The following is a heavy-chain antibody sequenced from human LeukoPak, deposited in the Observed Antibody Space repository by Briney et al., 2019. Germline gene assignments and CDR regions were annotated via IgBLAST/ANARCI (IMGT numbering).Heavy chain of an antibody. CDR3: ARDRDYDSANFDY. V-gene: IGHV3-33*01. CDR1: GFTLSSFG. J-gene: IGHJ4*02. Sequence: GRSLRLSRAASGFTLSSFGMHWVRQAPGKGLEWVAVIWYDGGHKYYADSVKGRLSISRDNSKNTLYLQMNSLRAEDTAVYYCARDRDYDSANFDYWGQGTLVTVSS. D-gene: IGHD3-22*01. CDR2: IWYDGGHK.